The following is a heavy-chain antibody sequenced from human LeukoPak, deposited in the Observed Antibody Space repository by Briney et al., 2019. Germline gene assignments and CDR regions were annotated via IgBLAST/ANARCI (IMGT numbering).Heavy chain of an antibody. CDR2: IRYDGSNK. J-gene: IGHJ4*02. V-gene: IGHV3-30*02. CDR3: TKMAGYYDFWSGYYGDF. D-gene: IGHD3-3*01. Sequence: GGSLRLSCAASGFTFSSYGMHWVRQAPGKGLEWVAFIRYDGSNKYYADSVKVRFTISRDNSKNTLYLQMNSLRAEDTAVYYCTKMAGYYDFWSGYYGDFWGQGTLVTVSS. CDR1: GFTFSSYG.